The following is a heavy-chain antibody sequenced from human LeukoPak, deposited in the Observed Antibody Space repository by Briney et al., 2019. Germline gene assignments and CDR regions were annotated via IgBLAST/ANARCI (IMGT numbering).Heavy chain of an antibody. CDR1: GGSISSSSYY. Sequence: PSETLSLTCTVSGGSISSSSYYWGWIRQPPGKGLEWIGSIYYSGSTYYNPSLKSRVTISVDTSKNQFSLKLSSVTAADTAVYYCAGQGPIHAFDHWGQGTLVTVSS. J-gene: IGHJ4*02. CDR3: AGQGPIHAFDH. CDR2: IYYSGST. V-gene: IGHV4-39*01.